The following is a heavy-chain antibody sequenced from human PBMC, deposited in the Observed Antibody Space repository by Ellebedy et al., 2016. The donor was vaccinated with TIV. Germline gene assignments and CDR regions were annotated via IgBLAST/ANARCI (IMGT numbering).Heavy chain of an antibody. CDR2: INPNSGGT. Sequence: ASVKVSCKASGYTFTGYYMHWVRQAPGQGLEWMGWINPNSGGTKYAQKFQGRVTMTRDTSISTAYMELSRLRSDDTAVYYCARGHSSVWYSAFDIWGQGTMVTVSS. CDR1: GYTFTGYY. D-gene: IGHD6-19*01. CDR3: ARGHSSVWYSAFDI. J-gene: IGHJ3*02. V-gene: IGHV1-2*02.